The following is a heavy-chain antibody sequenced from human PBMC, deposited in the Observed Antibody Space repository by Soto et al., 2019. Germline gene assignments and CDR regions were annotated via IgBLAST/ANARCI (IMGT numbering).Heavy chain of an antibody. CDR2: TSDSRGCT. CDR3: ARSTGGYCRGTGGYTCYYYCLDV. J-gene: IGHJ6*02. CDR1: GFTFSSYA. D-gene: IGHD2-2*02. V-gene: IGHV3-23*01. Sequence: LTFSCAASGFTFSSYAMSWARQARGKRLEWVSATSDSRGCTYIADSLKAQFISSTDNSRSTLYLQTNSLRAEYTSVYYCARSTGGYCRGTGGYTCYYYCLDVWGQGTTVTVSS.